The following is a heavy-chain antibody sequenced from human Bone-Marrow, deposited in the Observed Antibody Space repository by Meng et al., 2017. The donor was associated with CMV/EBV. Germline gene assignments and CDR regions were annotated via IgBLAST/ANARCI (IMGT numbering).Heavy chain of an antibody. V-gene: IGHV4-34*01. D-gene: IGHD1-26*01. Sequence: QVQLQRWGPGLLTPSVTLSLTFAVYAGSFSGYYWSWIRQPPGKGLEWIGEINHSGSTNYNPSLKSRVTISVDTSKNQFSLKLSSVTAADTAVYYCARDWEGDAFDIWGQGTMVTVSS. CDR2: INHSGST. CDR1: AGSFSGYY. CDR3: ARDWEGDAFDI. J-gene: IGHJ3*02.